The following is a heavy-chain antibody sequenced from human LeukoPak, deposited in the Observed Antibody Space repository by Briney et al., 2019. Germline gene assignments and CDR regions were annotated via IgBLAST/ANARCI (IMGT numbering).Heavy chain of an antibody. Sequence: SVKVSCKASGYTFNNFDINWVRQATGQGLEWMGWMHPISGNTGYAQKFQGRVTMTRNTSISTAYMELSSLRSEDTAVYYCARVSFDSSGNKINFDYWGHGTLVTVSS. J-gene: IGHJ4*01. D-gene: IGHD2-15*01. CDR2: MHPISGNT. CDR3: ARVSFDSSGNKINFDY. V-gene: IGHV1-8*01. CDR1: GYTFNNFD.